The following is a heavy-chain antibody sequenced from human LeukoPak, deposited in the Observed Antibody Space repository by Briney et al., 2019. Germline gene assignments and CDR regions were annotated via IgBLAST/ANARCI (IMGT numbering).Heavy chain of an antibody. D-gene: IGHD2-2*01. J-gene: IGHJ5*02. CDR3: AREEVVVVPAATYNWFDP. CDR1: GYTFTGYY. CDR2: MNPNSGNT. V-gene: IGHV1-8*02. Sequence: GASVKVSCKASGYTFTGYYMHWVRQAPGQGLEWMGWMNPNSGNTGYAQKFQGRVTMTRNTSISTAYMELSSLRSEDTAVYYCAREEVVVVPAATYNWFDPWGQGTLVTVSS.